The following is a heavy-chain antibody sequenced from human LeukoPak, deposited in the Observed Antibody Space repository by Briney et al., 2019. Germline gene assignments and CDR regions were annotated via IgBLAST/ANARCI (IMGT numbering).Heavy chain of an antibody. V-gene: IGHV1-18*01. CDR2: ISAYNGNT. J-gene: IGHJ5*02. Sequence: ASVKVSCKASGGTFSSYAISWVRQAPGQGLEWMGWISAYNGNTNYAQKLQGRVTMTTDTSTSTAYMELRSLRSDDTAVYYCAREDGYCSGGSCCLVVDPWGQGTLVTVSS. CDR1: GGTFSSYA. CDR3: AREDGYCSGGSCCLVVDP. D-gene: IGHD2-15*01.